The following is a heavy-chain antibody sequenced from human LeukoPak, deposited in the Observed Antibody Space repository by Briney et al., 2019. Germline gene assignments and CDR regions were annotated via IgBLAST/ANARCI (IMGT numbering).Heavy chain of an antibody. J-gene: IGHJ6*03. CDR3: AKMGEVQNNYYYYYMDV. D-gene: IGHD1-1*01. CDR1: GFTFSSYG. V-gene: IGHV3-30*02. Sequence: GGSLRLSCAASGFTFSSYGMHWVRQAPGKGLEWVAFIRYDGSNKYYADSVKGRFTISRDNSKNTLYLQMNSLRAEDTAVYYCAKMGEVQNNYYYYYMDVWGKGTTVTVSS. CDR2: IRYDGSNK.